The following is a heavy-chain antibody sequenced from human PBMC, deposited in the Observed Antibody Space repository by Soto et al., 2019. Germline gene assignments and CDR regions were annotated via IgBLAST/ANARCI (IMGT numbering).Heavy chain of an antibody. CDR1: GLTVRGKKY. CDR2: LYDVDGT. CDR3: ASWLEREHAYDI. D-gene: IGHD1-1*01. J-gene: IGHJ3*02. Sequence: DVQLVASGGGLIQPGGSLRLSCAALGLTVRGKKYITWVRQAPGKGLEWVSALYDVDGTYYADSAKGRFTISRDNSNNIIYLQMNSLVPDDTAVYYCASWLEREHAYDIWGLGTMFTVSS. V-gene: IGHV3-53*01.